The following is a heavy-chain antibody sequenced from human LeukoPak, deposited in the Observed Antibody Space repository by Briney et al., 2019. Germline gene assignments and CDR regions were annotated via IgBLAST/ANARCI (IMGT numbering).Heavy chain of an antibody. D-gene: IGHD3-3*01. J-gene: IGHJ6*02. CDR2: INAGTGNT. CDR3: ARYKDYDFWRARDYYGMDV. V-gene: IGHV1-3*01. Sequence: ASVKVSCKASGYTFTSYALHWVRQAPGQRLEWMGWINAGTGNTKYSQKFQGRVTITRDTSASTAYMELSSLRSEDTAVYYCARYKDYDFWRARDYYGMDVWGQGTTVTVSS. CDR1: GYTFTSYA.